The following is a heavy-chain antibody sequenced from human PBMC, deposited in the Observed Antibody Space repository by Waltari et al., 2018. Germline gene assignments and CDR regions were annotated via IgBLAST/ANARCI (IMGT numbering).Heavy chain of an antibody. J-gene: IGHJ4*02. V-gene: IGHV3-53*01. CDR1: GVIVSNNY. D-gene: IGHD6-13*01. CDR3: TSDHGLSWPLD. CDR2: IYRGGET. Sequence: EVHLVESGGGLVHPGDSVRLSCAASGVIVSNNYMSWVRQPPGKGLEGVSVIYRGGETYYADSVKGRFTSSRDNSKNTLDLQMNNVRAEDTAVYYCTSDHGLSWPLDWGQGTMVTVSS.